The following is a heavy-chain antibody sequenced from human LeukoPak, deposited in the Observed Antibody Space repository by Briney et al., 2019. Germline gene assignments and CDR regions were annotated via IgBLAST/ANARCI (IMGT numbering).Heavy chain of an antibody. D-gene: IGHD3-10*01. CDR2: IYYSGST. J-gene: IGHJ4*02. CDR1: GGSISSYY. Sequence: SETLSLTCTVSGGSISSYYWSWIRQPPGKGLEWIGYIYYSGSTNYNPSLKSRVTISVDTSKNQFSLKLSSVTAADTAVYYCARGTTYGSGSYYYWGQGTLVTVSS. CDR3: ARGTTYGSGSYYY. V-gene: IGHV4-59*01.